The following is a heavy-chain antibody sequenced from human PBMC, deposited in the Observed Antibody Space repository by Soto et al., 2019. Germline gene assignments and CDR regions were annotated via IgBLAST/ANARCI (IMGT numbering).Heavy chain of an antibody. V-gene: IGHV1-3*01. CDR3: ARDRERYCSGGTCYWDPDY. J-gene: IGHJ4*01. CDR1: GYTFTSYA. Sequence: ASVKVSCKASGYTFTSYAMHWVRQAPGQRLEWMGWINAGNGNTKYAQKFQGRVTMTRDTSTSTTYMDLRSLRSDDTAVYYCARDRERYCSGGTCYWDPDYWGQGILVTVSS. D-gene: IGHD2-15*01. CDR2: INAGNGNT.